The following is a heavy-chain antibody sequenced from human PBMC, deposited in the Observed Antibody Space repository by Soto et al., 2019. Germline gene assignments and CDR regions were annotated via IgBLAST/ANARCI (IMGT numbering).Heavy chain of an antibody. CDR2: ISAGGSNT. CDR3: AKEYSTSFDY. CDR1: GFSFSNYA. Sequence: LRLSCAASGFSFSNYAMNWVRQAPGKGLEWVSAISAGGSNTNYADSVKGRFTISSDNSKNTLYLQMNGLRADDTAVYYCAKEYSTSFDYWGQGTPVTAPQ. D-gene: IGHD6-6*01. V-gene: IGHV3-23*01. J-gene: IGHJ4*02.